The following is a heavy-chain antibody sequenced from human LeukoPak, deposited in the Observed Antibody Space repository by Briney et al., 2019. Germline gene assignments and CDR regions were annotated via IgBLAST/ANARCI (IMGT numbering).Heavy chain of an antibody. J-gene: IGHJ4*02. D-gene: IGHD5-12*01. V-gene: IGHV3-21*01. Sequence: GGSLRLSCAASGFTFSSYSMNWVRQAPGEGLEWVSSISSSSSYIYYADSVKGRFTISRDNAKNSLYLQMNSLRAEDTAVYYCARGEDSGYDYDYWGQGTLVTVSS. CDR3: ARGEDSGYDYDY. CDR1: GFTFSSYS. CDR2: ISSSSSYI.